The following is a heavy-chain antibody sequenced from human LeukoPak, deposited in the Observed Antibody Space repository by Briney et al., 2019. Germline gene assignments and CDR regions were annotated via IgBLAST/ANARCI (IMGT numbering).Heavy chain of an antibody. Sequence: SETLSLTCAVSGYSISSGYYWGWIRQPPGKGLEWIGSIYHSGSTYYNPSLKSRVTISVDTSKNHFSLKLSSVTATDTAVYYWAKLWGTVNTEYFQHWGQGTLVTVSS. V-gene: IGHV4-38-2*01. J-gene: IGHJ1*01. CDR3: AKLWGTVNTEYFQH. D-gene: IGHD3-16*01. CDR1: GYSISSGYY. CDR2: IYHSGST.